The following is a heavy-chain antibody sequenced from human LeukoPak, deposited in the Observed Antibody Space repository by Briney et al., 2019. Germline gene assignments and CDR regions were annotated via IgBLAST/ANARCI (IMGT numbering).Heavy chain of an antibody. CDR3: ARDERGYSYGVWAFDI. CDR1: GGSISSYY. D-gene: IGHD5-18*01. J-gene: IGHJ3*02. V-gene: IGHV4-59*12. Sequence: PSETLSLTCTVSGGSISSYYWSWIRQPPGKGLEWIGYIYYSGSTNYNPSLKSRVTISVDTSKNQFSLKLSSVTAADTAVYYCARDERGYSYGVWAFDIWGQGTMVTVSS. CDR2: IYYSGST.